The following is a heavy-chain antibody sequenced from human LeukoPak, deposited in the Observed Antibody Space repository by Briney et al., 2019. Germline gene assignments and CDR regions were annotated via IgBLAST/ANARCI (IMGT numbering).Heavy chain of an antibody. CDR1: GFTFSDYY. J-gene: IGHJ4*02. D-gene: IGHD5-12*01. Sequence: PGGSLRLSCAASGFTFSDYYMSWIRQAPGKGLEWVSYISSSGSTIYYADSVKGRFTISRDNAKNSLYLQMNSLRAEDTAVHYCARAAEQYSGYDLASWGQGTLVTVSS. CDR2: ISSSGSTI. V-gene: IGHV3-11*01. CDR3: ARAAEQYSGYDLAS.